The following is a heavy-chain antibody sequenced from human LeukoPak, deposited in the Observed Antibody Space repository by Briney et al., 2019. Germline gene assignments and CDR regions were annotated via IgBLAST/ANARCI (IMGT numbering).Heavy chain of an antibody. CDR2: ISSSSSTI. D-gene: IGHD3-16*01. CDR3: ARGEGVNWFDP. CDR1: GFTFSSYS. V-gene: IGHV3-48*01. J-gene: IGHJ5*02. Sequence: PGGSLRLSCAASGFTFSSYSMNWVRQAPGKGLEWVSYISSSSSTIYYADSVKGRFTISRDNAKNSLYLQMNSLRAEDTAVYYCARGEGVNWFDPWGQGTLVTVSS.